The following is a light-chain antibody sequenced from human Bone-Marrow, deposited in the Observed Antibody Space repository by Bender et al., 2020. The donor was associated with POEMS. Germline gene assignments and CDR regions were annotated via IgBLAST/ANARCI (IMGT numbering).Light chain of an antibody. Sequence: QSALAQPASVSGSPGQSITISCTGTSGDVGGYDLVSWYQHHPGKVPKLIIYEANKRPSGVSDRFSGSKTGNTASLTISGLQAEDEGDYYCCSYGGDGQGLFGGGTKLTVL. CDR1: SGDVGGYDL. CDR3: CSYGGDGQGL. CDR2: EAN. J-gene: IGLJ2*01. V-gene: IGLV2-23*01.